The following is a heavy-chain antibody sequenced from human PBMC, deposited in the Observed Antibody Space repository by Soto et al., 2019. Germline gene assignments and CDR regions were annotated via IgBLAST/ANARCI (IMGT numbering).Heavy chain of an antibody. CDR1: GFSLGSYG. CDR3: AIVRGNSITWPAY. D-gene: IGHD6-13*01. V-gene: IGHV3-33*01. J-gene: IGHJ4*02. Sequence: QVQLVESGGGVVQPGRSLRLSCDVSGFSLGSYGMHWVRQAPGKGLEWVAVIGFDGKNENYGDSVKGRFTVSRDNSRNTLYLQMYSRRVEDTAVYFFAIVRGNSITWPAYWGQGTRVPVSS. CDR2: IGFDGKNE.